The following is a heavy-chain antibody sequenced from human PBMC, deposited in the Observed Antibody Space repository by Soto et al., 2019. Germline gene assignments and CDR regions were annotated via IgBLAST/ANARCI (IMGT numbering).Heavy chain of an antibody. CDR3: ARTPKGYCSSTSCSTDY. J-gene: IGHJ4*02. Sequence: QVQLVQSGAEVKKPGSSVKVSCKASGGTFSSYTISWVRQAPGQGLEWMGRIIPILGIANYAQKFQGRVTITADKSTSTAYMELSSLRSDDTAVYYCARTPKGYCSSTSCSTDYWGQGTLVTVSS. V-gene: IGHV1-69*02. CDR2: IIPILGIA. CDR1: GGTFSSYT. D-gene: IGHD2-2*01.